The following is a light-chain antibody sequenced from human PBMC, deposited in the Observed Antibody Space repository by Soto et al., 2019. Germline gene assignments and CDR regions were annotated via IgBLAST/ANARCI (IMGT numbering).Light chain of an antibody. V-gene: IGKV3-20*01. CDR1: HTISSSY. CDR2: AIS. CDR3: QQYGTSRT. Sequence: ENVLTQSPGTLSLSPGQRATLSCRASHTISSSYLAWYQQKPGQTPRLLIYAISDRATGVPDRFRGSGSGTDFTLTISRLEPEDFAVYYCQQYGTSRTFGQGTKVDIK. J-gene: IGKJ1*01.